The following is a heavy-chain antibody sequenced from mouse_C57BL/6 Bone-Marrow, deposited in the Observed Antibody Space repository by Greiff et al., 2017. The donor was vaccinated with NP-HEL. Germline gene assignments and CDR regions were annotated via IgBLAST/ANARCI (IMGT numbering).Heavy chain of an antibody. V-gene: IGHV1-15*01. Sequence: QVQLQQSGAELVRPGASVTLSCKASGYTFTDYEMHWVKQTPVHGLEWIGAIDPETGGTAYNQKFKGKAILTADKSSSTAYMELRSLTSEDSAVYYCTRGYYGSPFDYWGQGTTLTVSS. J-gene: IGHJ2*01. D-gene: IGHD1-1*01. CDR3: TRGYYGSPFDY. CDR2: IDPETGGT. CDR1: GYTFTDYE.